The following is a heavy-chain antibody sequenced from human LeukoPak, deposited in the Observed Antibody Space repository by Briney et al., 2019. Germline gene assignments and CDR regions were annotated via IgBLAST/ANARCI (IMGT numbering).Heavy chain of an antibody. Sequence: GGSLRLSCAASGFTFSSYSMNWVRQAPGKGLEWVSSISSSSSYIYYADSVKGRFTISRDNAKNSLYLQMNSLRAEDTAVYYCAKAPYYDFWSGYYYPPFDYWGQGTLVTVSS. CDR3: AKAPYYDFWSGYYYPPFDY. J-gene: IGHJ4*02. V-gene: IGHV3-21*04. D-gene: IGHD3-3*01. CDR2: ISSSSSYI. CDR1: GFTFSSYS.